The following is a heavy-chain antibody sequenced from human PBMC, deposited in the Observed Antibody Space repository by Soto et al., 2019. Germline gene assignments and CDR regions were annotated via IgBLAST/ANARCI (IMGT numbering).Heavy chain of an antibody. V-gene: IGHV1-69*13. CDR1: GGTFSSYA. CDR2: IIPIFGTA. Sequence: ASVKVSCKASGGTFSSYAISWVRQAPGQGLEWMGGIIPIFGTANYAQKFQGRVTITADESTSTAYMELSSLRSEDTAVYYCARCYGSGSYFAFYYYYGMDVCGQGTTVTVYS. CDR3: ARCYGSGSYFAFYYYYGMDV. D-gene: IGHD3-10*01. J-gene: IGHJ6*02.